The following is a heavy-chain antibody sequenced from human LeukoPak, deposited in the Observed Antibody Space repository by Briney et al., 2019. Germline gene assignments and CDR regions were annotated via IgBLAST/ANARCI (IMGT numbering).Heavy chain of an antibody. V-gene: IGHV1-69*01. CDR2: IIPIFGTA. CDR3: AREGTGGYDFWSGYWVY. D-gene: IGHD3-3*01. Sequence: RASVKVSCKASGGTSSSYAISWVRQAPGQGLEWMGGIIPIFGTANYAQKFQGRVTITADESTSTAYMELSSLRSEDTAVYYCAREGTGGYDFWSGYWVYWGQGTLVTVSS. J-gene: IGHJ4*02. CDR1: GGTSSSYA.